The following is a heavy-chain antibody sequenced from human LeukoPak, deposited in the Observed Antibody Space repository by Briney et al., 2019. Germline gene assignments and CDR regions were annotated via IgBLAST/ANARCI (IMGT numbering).Heavy chain of an antibody. J-gene: IGHJ5*02. Sequence: SGTLSLSCTVSGGSISNYYWGWIRQPPGKGLEWIGYIYYSGSTNYNPSLKSRVTISVDTSKNQFSLKLSSVTAADTAVYYCARSSGWQLRLFDPWGQGTLVTVSS. CDR3: ARSSGWQLRLFDP. CDR1: GGSISNYY. D-gene: IGHD2-15*01. CDR2: IYYSGST. V-gene: IGHV4-59*01.